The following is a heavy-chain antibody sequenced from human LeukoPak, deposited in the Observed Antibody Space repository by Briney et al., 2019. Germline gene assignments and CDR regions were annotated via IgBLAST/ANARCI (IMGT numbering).Heavy chain of an antibody. V-gene: IGHV3-7*01. CDR2: IKQDGSEK. CDR1: RFTFSRHW. J-gene: IGHJ6*02. CDR3: AREAQKRNGMDA. Sequence: GGSLRLSRAASRFTFSRHWMSCVRQAPGEGVEWVANIKQDGSEKYYVDSVKGRFTISRDDAKNSLYLQMNSLRAEDTAVYNCAREAQKRNGMDAWGQGNTVTVS.